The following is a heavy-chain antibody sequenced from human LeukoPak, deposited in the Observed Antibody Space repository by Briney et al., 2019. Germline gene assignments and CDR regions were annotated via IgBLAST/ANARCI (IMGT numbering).Heavy chain of an antibody. D-gene: IGHD3-10*01. V-gene: IGHV3-30*03. CDR2: ITYDGYYK. J-gene: IGHJ4*02. Sequence: GTSLRLSCAASGFTFTNYGMHWVRQAPGKGLEWVALITYDGYYKYYSDSVKGRFTISSDTSKNTLYLQMNSLRAEDTAVYYCARDLSPVVRASPMGYWGQGTPVTVSS. CDR3: ARDLSPVVRASPMGY. CDR1: GFTFTNYG.